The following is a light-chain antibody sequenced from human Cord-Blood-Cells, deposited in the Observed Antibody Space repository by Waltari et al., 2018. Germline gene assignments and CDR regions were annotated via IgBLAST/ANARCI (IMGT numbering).Light chain of an antibody. CDR1: SSAVGGYNY. J-gene: IGLJ3*02. CDR2: DVS. CDR3: SSYTSSSTWV. V-gene: IGLV2-14*01. Sequence: QSALTQPASVSGSPGQSLTISCTGTSSAVGGYNYVSWYQQHPGKAPKLMIDDVSRRPSGVSNRFSGSKSGNTASLTISGLQAEDEADYYCSSYTSSSTWVFGGGTKLTVL.